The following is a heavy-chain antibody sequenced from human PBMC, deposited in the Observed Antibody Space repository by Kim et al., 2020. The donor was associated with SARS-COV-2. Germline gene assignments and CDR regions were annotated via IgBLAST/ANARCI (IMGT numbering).Heavy chain of an antibody. Sequence: GGSLRLSCAASGFTFSSYGMHWVRQAPGKGLEWVAVISYDGSNKYYADSVKGRFTISRDNSKNTLYLQMNFLRTDDTAVYYCAKDGERGYNYGYFDSWGQGTLVTVSS. V-gene: IGHV3-30*18. D-gene: IGHD5-18*01. CDR3: AKDGERGYNYGYFDS. CDR2: ISYDGSNK. CDR1: GFTFSSYG. J-gene: IGHJ4*02.